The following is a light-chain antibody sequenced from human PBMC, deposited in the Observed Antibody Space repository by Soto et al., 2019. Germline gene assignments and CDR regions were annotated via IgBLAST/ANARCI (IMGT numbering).Light chain of an antibody. V-gene: IGLV2-14*01. CDR2: DVS. J-gene: IGLJ1*01. CDR3: SSYTSSSTRV. Sequence: QSALTQPASVSGSRGQSITISCTGTSSDVGGYNYVSWYQQHPGKAPKLMIYDVSNRPSGVSNRFSGSKSANTASLTISGLQAEDEADYYCSSYTSSSTRVFGTGTNVTVL. CDR1: SSDVGGYNY.